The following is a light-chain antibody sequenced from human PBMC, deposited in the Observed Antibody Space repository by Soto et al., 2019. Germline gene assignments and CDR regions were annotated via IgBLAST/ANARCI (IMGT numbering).Light chain of an antibody. J-gene: IGKJ1*01. CDR2: KAS. Sequence: DIQMTQSPSTLSASVGDRVTITCRASQRISSWLAWYQQKPGEAPKLLIYKASSLESGVPSRFSGSGSGTEFTLTISSLQPDDFATYYCQQYNSYPTFGQGTKVEIK. V-gene: IGKV1-5*03. CDR3: QQYNSYPT. CDR1: QRISSW.